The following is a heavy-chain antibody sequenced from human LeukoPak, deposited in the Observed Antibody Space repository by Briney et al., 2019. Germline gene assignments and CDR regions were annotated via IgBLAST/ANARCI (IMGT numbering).Heavy chain of an antibody. CDR3: ARPRYSSGWYAFDI. CDR2: INHSGST. V-gene: IGHV4-34*01. CDR1: GGSFSGYY. D-gene: IGHD6-19*01. J-gene: IGHJ3*02. Sequence: PSGTLSLTCAVYGGSFSGYYWSWIRQPPGKGLEWIGEINHSGSTNYNPSLKSRVTISVDTSKNQFSLKLSSVTAADTAVYYCARPRYSSGWYAFDIWGQGTMVTVSS.